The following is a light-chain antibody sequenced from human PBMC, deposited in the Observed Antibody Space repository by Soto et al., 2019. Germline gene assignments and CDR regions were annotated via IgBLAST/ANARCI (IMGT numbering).Light chain of an antibody. CDR1: QSVSNNY. CDR2: GAS. CDR3: LQYGSSGT. J-gene: IGKJ1*01. Sequence: IVLTQSPGALSLSPGERATLSCRASQSVSNNYLAWYQQKPGQAPRLLIYGASNRATGIPDRFSGSGSGTDFTLTISRLEPEDFAVYYCLQYGSSGTFAQGTKVDIK. V-gene: IGKV3-20*01.